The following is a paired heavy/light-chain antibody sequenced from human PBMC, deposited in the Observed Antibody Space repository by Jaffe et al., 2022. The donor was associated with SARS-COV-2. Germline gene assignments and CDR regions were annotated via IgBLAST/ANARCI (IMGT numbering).Light chain of an antibody. Sequence: QSVLTQPPSASGTPGQTVTISCSGSSSNIGSNTVNWYQQLPGTAPKLLIYSNNERPSGVPDRFSGSKSGTSASLAISGLQSEDEADYYCAPWDDSLNGPVFGGGTKLTVL. CDR1: SSNIGSNT. CDR2: SNN. CDR3: APWDDSLNGPV. V-gene: IGLV1-44*01. J-gene: IGLJ2*01.
Heavy chain of an antibody. V-gene: IGHV3-23*04. CDR2: ISGASGST. CDR1: GFTFSSYA. D-gene: IGHD3-10*01. CDR3: AKTRGSSGSYYTSQMDS. J-gene: IGHJ4*02. Sequence: EVQLVESGGGLVQPGGSLRLSCAASGFTFSSYAMSWVRQAPGKGLEWVSGISGASGSTHYADSVKGRFTISRDNSKNTLYLEMNSLRAEDTAIYYCAKTRGSSGSYYTSQMDSWGQGTLVTVSS.